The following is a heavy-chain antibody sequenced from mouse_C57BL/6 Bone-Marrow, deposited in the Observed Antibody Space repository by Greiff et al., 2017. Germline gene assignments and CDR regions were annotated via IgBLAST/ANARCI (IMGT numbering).Heavy chain of an antibody. CDR3: TRDYYYGSTHYYAMDY. J-gene: IGHJ4*01. D-gene: IGHD1-1*01. CDR2: ISSGGDYI. CDR1: GFTFSSYA. V-gene: IGHV5-9-1*02. Sequence: EVQLVESGEGLVKPGGSLKLSCAASGFTFSSYAMSWVRQTPEKRLEWVAYISSGGDYIYYADTVKGRFTISRDNARNTLYLQMSSLKSEDTAMYYCTRDYYYGSTHYYAMDYWGQGTSVTVSS.